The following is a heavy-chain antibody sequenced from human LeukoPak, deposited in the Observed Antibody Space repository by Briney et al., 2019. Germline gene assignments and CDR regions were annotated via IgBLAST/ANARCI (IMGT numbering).Heavy chain of an antibody. V-gene: IGHV1-2*02. CDR2: INPNSGGT. J-gene: IGHJ6*03. CDR3: ARGNYDILTGYRADVYYYYYMDV. CDR1: GYTFTGYY. Sequence: ASVKVSCKASGYTFTGYYMHWVRQAPGQGLEWMGWINPNSGGTNYAQKFQGRVTMTRDTSISTAYMELSRLRSDDTAVYYCARGNYDILTGYRADVYYYYYMDVWGKGTTVTISS. D-gene: IGHD3-9*01.